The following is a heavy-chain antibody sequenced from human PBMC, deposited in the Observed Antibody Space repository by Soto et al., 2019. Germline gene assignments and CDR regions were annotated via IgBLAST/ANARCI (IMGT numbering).Heavy chain of an antibody. Sequence: PGGSLRLSCAASGFTFSNAWMNWVRQAPGKGLEWVASINQDESDKYYVDSVKGRFTISRDNAKSSLFLQMNSLRAEDTAVYFCATHALFLSGPLDYWGQGTLVTVSS. V-gene: IGHV3-7*02. CDR3: ATHALFLSGPLDY. D-gene: IGHD2-8*02. J-gene: IGHJ4*02. CDR2: INQDESDK. CDR1: GFTFSNAW.